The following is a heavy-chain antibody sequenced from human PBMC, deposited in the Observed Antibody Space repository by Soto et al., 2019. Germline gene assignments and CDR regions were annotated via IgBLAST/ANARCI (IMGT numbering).Heavy chain of an antibody. J-gene: IGHJ6*02. D-gene: IGHD3-10*01. CDR1: GLTFSDRA. V-gene: IGHV3-23*01. Sequence: GSLRLSWLGAGLTFSDRAMTWVRHVPGRGLEWVASLDGAGGSTYYAESVRGRFSISRDNSQNTLFLQMKRLTVDDTAIYYCAAPRDEYGSGVSWFTYGMDIWGQGTTVTVSS. CDR3: AAPRDEYGSGVSWFTYGMDI. CDR2: LDGAGGST.